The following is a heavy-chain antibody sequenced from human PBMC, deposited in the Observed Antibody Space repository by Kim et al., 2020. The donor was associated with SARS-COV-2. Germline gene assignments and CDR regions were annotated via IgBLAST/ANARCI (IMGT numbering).Heavy chain of an antibody. CDR2: MNPNSGNT. V-gene: IGHV1-8*01. J-gene: IGHJ6*03. Sequence: ASVKVSCKASGYTFTSYDINWVRQATVQGLEWMGWMNPNSGNTGYAQKFQGRVTMTRKTSISTAYMELSSLRSEDTAEYYCARGFRAAAGPFYYYYYMVVWGKGNTGNVAS. CDR1: GYTFTSYD. D-gene: IGHD6-13*01. CDR3: ARGFRAAAGPFYYYYYMVV.